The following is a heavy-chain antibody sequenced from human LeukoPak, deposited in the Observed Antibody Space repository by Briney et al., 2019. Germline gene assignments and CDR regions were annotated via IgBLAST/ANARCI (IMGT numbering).Heavy chain of an antibody. CDR2: ISSSSSTI. D-gene: IGHD3-10*01. V-gene: IGHV3-48*01. Sequence: PGGSLRLSCAASGFTFSSYSMNWVRQAPGKGLEWVSYISSSSSTIYYADSVKGRFTISRDNAKNSLYLQMNSLRAEDTAVYYCARDLGRGTDYWGQGTLVTVSS. J-gene: IGHJ4*02. CDR1: GFTFSSYS. CDR3: ARDLGRGTDY.